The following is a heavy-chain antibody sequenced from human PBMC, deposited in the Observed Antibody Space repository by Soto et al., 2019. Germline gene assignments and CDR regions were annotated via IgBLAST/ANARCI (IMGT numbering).Heavy chain of an antibody. CDR1: GGSISSGGYY. CDR3: ARDRAGHRGYGYDEPQRYYYGMDV. D-gene: IGHD5-18*01. CDR2: IYYSGST. Sequence: PSETLSLTCTVSGGSISSGGYYWSWIRQHPGKGLEWIGYIYYSGSTYYNPSLKSRVTISVDTSKNQFSLKLSSVTAADTAVYYCARDRAGHRGYGYDEPQRYYYGMDVWGQGTTVTVSS. V-gene: IGHV4-31*03. J-gene: IGHJ6*02.